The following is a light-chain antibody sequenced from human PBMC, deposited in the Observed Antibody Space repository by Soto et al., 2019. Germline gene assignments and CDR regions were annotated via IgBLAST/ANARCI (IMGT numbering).Light chain of an antibody. CDR1: KLGSMF. V-gene: IGLV3-1*01. J-gene: IGLJ2*01. CDR3: QAWDGSTVV. Sequence: SYELTQPPSVSVSPGQTASITCSGDKLGSMFACWYQQKPGQSPVLVIYQDTKRPSGIPERFSGSNSGNTATLTISGTQALDEADYYCQAWDGSTVVFGGGTKVTVL. CDR2: QDT.